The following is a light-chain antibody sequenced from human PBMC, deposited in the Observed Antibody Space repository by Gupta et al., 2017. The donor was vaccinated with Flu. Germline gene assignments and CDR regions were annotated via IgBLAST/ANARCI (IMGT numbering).Light chain of an antibody. CDR1: QSVSTNY. J-gene: IGKJ5*01. Sequence: EIVSTQSPRSLSLSPGERATLSCRASQSVSTNYLAWYQQKPGQSPRPLIHTTSYRATGIPDRFSGSGSGTDFTLTISSLEPADYAVYYCQQYGDRPPVTFGQGTQVEIK. CDR3: QQYGDRPPVT. CDR2: TTS. V-gene: IGKV3-20*01.